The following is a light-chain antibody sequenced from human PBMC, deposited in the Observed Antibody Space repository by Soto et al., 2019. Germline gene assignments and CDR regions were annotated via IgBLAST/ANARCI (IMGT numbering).Light chain of an antibody. J-gene: IGLJ1*01. CDR2: DVS. Sequence: SALTQPRSVSGSPGQSVAISCTGTSSDVGDYNYVSWYQQHPGKAPKVMIYDVSKRPSGVPDRFSGSKSGNTASLTISGLQAEDEADYYCCSYAGSPYVFGTGTKLTVL. CDR1: SSDVGDYNY. V-gene: IGLV2-11*01. CDR3: CSYAGSPYV.